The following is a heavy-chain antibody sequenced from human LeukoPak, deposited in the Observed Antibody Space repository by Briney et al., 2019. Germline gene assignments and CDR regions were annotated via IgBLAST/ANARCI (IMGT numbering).Heavy chain of an antibody. V-gene: IGHV4-59*08. Sequence: SSETLSLTCTVSGDSISSYYWSWIRQPPGKGLNWIGYIYYGGSTNYNPSLKSRVTISVDTSKNQFSLRLSSVTAADTAVYFCARLHYNWFDPWGQGTLVTVSS. CDR1: GDSISSYY. J-gene: IGHJ5*02. CDR3: ARLHYNWFDP. D-gene: IGHD3-10*01. CDR2: IYYGGST.